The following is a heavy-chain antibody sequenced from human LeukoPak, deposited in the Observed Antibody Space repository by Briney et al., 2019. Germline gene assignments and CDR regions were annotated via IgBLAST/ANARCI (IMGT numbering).Heavy chain of an antibody. Sequence: GGSLRLSCAVSGFTFSNYGMSWVRQAPGKGLEWVAGISDGGSRKNYADSVKGRFTISRDNPKNTLYLQMNSLRAEDTAVYYCAKRGVVIRVILVGFHKEAYYFDSWGQGAVVTVSS. V-gene: IGHV3-23*01. CDR1: GFTFSNYG. J-gene: IGHJ4*02. D-gene: IGHD3-22*01. CDR2: ISDGGSRK. CDR3: AKRGVVIRVILVGFHKEAYYFDS.